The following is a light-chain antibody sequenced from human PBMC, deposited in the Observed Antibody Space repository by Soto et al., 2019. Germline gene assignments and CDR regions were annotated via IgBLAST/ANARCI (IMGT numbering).Light chain of an antibody. CDR1: SGHSNYA. J-gene: IGLJ2*01. V-gene: IGLV4-69*01. CDR3: QAWGSGIVV. CDR2: LNSDGSH. Sequence: QSVLTQSPSASASLGASVKLTCTLSSGHSNYAIAWHQQQSEKGPRYLMKLNSDGSHSKGDGIPDRFSGSSSAAERYLTISSLQAEDEAYYYCQAWGSGIVVFGGGTKLTVL.